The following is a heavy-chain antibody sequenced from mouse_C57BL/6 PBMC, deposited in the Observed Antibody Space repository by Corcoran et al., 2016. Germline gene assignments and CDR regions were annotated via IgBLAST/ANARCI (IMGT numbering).Heavy chain of an antibody. Sequence: DVQLQESGPGLVKPSQSLSLTCSVTGYSITSGYYWNWIRQFPGNKLEWMGYISYDGSNNYNPSLKNRISITRDTSKNQFFLKLNSVTTEDTATYYCARILDYEGFDYWGQGTTLTVSS. J-gene: IGHJ2*01. CDR3: ARILDYEGFDY. V-gene: IGHV3-6*01. CDR2: ISYDGSN. CDR1: GYSITSGYY. D-gene: IGHD2-4*01.